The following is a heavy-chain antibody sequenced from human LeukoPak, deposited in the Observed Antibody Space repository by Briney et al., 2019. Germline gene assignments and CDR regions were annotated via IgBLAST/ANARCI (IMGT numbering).Heavy chain of an antibody. CDR1: GGSISSGSYY. Sequence: SQTLSLTCTVSGGSISSGSYYWSWIRQPAGKGLEWIGRIYTSGSTNYNPSLKSRVTISVDTSKNQFSLKLSSVTAADTAVYYCARDGWNYDILNGYKYYFDYWGQGTLVTVSS. V-gene: IGHV4-61*02. CDR2: IYTSGST. D-gene: IGHD3-9*01. J-gene: IGHJ4*02. CDR3: ARDGWNYDILNGYKYYFDY.